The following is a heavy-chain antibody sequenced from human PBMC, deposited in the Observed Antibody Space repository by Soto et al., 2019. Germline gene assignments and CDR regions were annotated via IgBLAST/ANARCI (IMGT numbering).Heavy chain of an antibody. Sequence: QVQLVQSGAEVKKPGASVKVSCKASGYTFTSSGISWVRQAPGQGLEWMGWISAYNGNTNYAQKLQGRVTMTTNTTTSTAYMELRRLGSDDTAVYYCGGDGSYSSSWLTDDAFDIWGQGTMVTVSS. CDR2: ISAYNGNT. CDR3: GGDGSYSSSWLTDDAFDI. V-gene: IGHV1-18*01. CDR1: GYTFTSSG. J-gene: IGHJ3*02. D-gene: IGHD6-13*01.